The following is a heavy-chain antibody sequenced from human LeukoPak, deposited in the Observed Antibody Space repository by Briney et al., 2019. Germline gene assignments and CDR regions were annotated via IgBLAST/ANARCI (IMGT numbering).Heavy chain of an antibody. CDR2: INGDGSHT. CDR1: GFTFSSYW. Sequence: GGSLRLSCAASGFTFSSYWMSWVRQAPGKGLEWVPNINGDGSHTYYADSVKGRFTISRDNAKHSLYLQMNSLRAEDTAVYYCARDLWLGVSLWGKGTKVTISS. D-gene: IGHD3-10*01. V-gene: IGHV3-7*03. CDR3: ARDLWLGVSL. J-gene: IGHJ6*04.